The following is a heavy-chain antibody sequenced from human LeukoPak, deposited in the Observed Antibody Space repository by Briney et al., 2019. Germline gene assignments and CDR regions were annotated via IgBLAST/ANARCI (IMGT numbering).Heavy chain of an antibody. V-gene: IGHV3-48*03. D-gene: IGHD5-12*01. Sequence: GGSLRLSCAASGFTFSSYEMNWVRQAPGKGLEWVSYISSGGSTIYYADSVKGRFTISRDNAKNSLYLQMNSLRAEDTAVYYCARDPISGRFDYWGQGTLVTVSS. CDR1: GFTFSSYE. CDR2: ISSGGSTI. CDR3: ARDPISGRFDY. J-gene: IGHJ4*02.